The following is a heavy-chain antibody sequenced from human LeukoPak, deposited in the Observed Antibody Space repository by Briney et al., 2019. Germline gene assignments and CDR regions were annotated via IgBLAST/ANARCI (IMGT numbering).Heavy chain of an antibody. CDR1: GFTFDNYG. D-gene: IGHD2-8*02. J-gene: IGHJ5*01. V-gene: IGHV3-21*01. CDR2: INSRGTYI. CDR3: ARSVGWGNPLFDF. Sequence: GGSLRVSCAASGFTFDNYGLNWVRQAPGKGLEWVSSINSRGTYIYYSDSVKGRFTISRDNAQNSLSLQMNSLRAGDTAIYYCARSVGWGNPLFDFWGQGTLVTVSS.